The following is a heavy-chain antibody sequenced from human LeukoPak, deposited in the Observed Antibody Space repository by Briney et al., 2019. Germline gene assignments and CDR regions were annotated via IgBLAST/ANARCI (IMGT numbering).Heavy chain of an antibody. CDR1: GFTVSSNY. CDR3: AKSDKNYYDSSGSPIRGAFDI. D-gene: IGHD3-22*01. V-gene: IGHV3-66*01. CDR2: IYSGGST. J-gene: IGHJ3*02. Sequence: GGSLRLSCAASGFTVSSNYMSWVRQAPGKGLEWVSVIYSGGSTYYADSVKGRFTISRDNSKNTLYLQMNSLRAEDTAVYYCAKSDKNYYDSSGSPIRGAFDIWGQGTMVTVSS.